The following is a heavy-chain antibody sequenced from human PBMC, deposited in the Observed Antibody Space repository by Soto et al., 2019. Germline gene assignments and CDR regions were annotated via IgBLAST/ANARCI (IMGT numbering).Heavy chain of an antibody. D-gene: IGHD4-17*01. CDR1: GFTFSSYG. V-gene: IGHV3-30*18. CDR3: AKDGPGTSPYRDYVGYYSDGLEV. J-gene: IGHJ6*02. Sequence: QVQLVESGGGVVQPGRSLRLSCAASGFTFSSYGMHWVRQAPGKGLEWVAVISYDGSNKYYADSVKGRFPISRDNSKKPMNLQLHSLTAEDTDGYYCAKDGPGTSPYRDYVGYYSDGLEVWGQGTTVTVSS. CDR2: ISYDGSNK.